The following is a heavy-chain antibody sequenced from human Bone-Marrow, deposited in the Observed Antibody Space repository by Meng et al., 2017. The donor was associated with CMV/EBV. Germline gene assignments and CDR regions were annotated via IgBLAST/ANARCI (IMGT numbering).Heavy chain of an antibody. CDR2: ISSSSSYI. CDR1: GFTFSSYS. D-gene: IGHD3-16*01. V-gene: IGHV3-21*01. CDR3: ARKGLGVV. J-gene: IGHJ4*02. Sequence: GASLKISCAASGFTFSSYSMNWVRQAPGKGREWVSSISSSSSYIYYADSVKGRFTISRGNAKNSLYLQMNSLRAEDTAVYYCARKGLGVVWGQGTLVTVSS.